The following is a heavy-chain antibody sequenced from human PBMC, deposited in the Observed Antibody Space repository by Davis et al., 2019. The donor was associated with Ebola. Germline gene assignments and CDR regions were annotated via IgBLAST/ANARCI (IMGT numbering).Heavy chain of an antibody. CDR1: GGSISSYY. Sequence: MPGGSLRLSCTVSGGSISSYYWSWIRQPPGKRLEWIGYIYYTGSTYYNPSLKSRVTISVDTSKNQFSLKLSSVTAADTAVYYCARARYDFWSGFFDYWGQGTLVTVSS. D-gene: IGHD3-3*01. CDR2: IYYTGST. V-gene: IGHV4-59*12. J-gene: IGHJ4*02. CDR3: ARARYDFWSGFFDY.